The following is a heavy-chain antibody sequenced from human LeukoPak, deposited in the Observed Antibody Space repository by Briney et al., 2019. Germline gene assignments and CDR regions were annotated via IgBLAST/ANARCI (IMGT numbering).Heavy chain of an antibody. CDR3: ARSVAVAGSPLGC. V-gene: IGHV1-2*02. Sequence: ASVKVSRKASGYTFTGYYMHWVRQAPGQGLEWMGWINPNSGGTNYAQKFQGRVTMTRDTSISTAYMELSRLRSDDTAVYYCARSVAVAGSPLGCWGQGTLVTVSS. CDR1: GYTFTGYY. J-gene: IGHJ4*02. CDR2: INPNSGGT. D-gene: IGHD6-19*01.